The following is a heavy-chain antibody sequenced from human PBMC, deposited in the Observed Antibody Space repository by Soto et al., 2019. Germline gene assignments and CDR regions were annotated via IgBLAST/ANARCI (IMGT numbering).Heavy chain of an antibody. V-gene: IGHV1-69*01. J-gene: IGHJ6*02. CDR1: GGTFSSYA. D-gene: IGHD2-15*01. CDR2: IIPIFGTG. CDR3: AKGSYCSGGSCSILYYYYGMDV. Sequence: QVQLVQSGAEVKKPGSSVKVSCKASGGTFSSYAISWVRQAPGQGLEWMGGIIPIFGTGNYAQKFQGRVTITADEATSTAYRELSSLRSEDTAVYYCAKGSYCSGGSCSILYYYYGMDVWGQGTTVTVSS.